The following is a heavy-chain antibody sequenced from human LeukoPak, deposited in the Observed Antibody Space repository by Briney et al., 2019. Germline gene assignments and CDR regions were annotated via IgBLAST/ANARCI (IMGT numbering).Heavy chain of an antibody. CDR3: AKGLDSTLTLDY. Sequence: GGSLRLSCAASGFTFSSSAMSWVRQAPGKGLEWVSGISDSGGSTYYADSVKGRFTISRDNSKNTLYLQMNSLRAEDTAVYYCAKGLDSTLTLDYWGQGTLVTVSS. D-gene: IGHD2-15*01. V-gene: IGHV3-23*01. CDR2: ISDSGGST. J-gene: IGHJ4*02. CDR1: GFTFSSSA.